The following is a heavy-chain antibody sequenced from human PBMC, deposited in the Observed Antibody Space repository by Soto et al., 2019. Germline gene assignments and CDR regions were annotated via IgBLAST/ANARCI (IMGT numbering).Heavy chain of an antibody. CDR2: ISSSGGST. CDR1: GFTFSSYA. J-gene: IGHJ6*02. D-gene: IGHD5-12*01. CDR3: VKSGNGGNGIDGYSSSYFYYYYYGMDV. Sequence: EVELFESGGDLVQPGGSLRLSCAASGFTFSSYAMIWVRQAPGKGLEWVSAISSSGGSTYYAESVKGRFTISRDNFKNTLYLQVNSLRAEDTAVYYCVKSGNGGNGIDGYSSSYFYYYYYGMDVWGQGTTVTVSS. V-gene: IGHV3-23*01.